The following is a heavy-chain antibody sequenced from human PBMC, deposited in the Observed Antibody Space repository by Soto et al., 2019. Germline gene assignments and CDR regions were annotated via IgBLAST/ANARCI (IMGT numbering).Heavy chain of an antibody. J-gene: IGHJ4*02. Sequence: QVQLVESGGGVVQPGRSLRLSCAASGFTFSSYGMHWVRQAPGKGLEWVAVISYDGSNKYYADSVKGRFTISRDNSKNTLYLQMNSLRAEDTAVYYCAKDSGRYGLTGIDYWGQGTLVTVSS. CDR2: ISYDGSNK. CDR3: AKDSGRYGLTGIDY. D-gene: IGHD1-26*01. CDR1: GFTFSSYG. V-gene: IGHV3-30*18.